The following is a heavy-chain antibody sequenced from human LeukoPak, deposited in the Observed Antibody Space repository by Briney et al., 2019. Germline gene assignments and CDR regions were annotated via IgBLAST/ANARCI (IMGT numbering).Heavy chain of an antibody. J-gene: IGHJ5*02. Sequence: SETLSLTCTVSDGSISSGGYYWSWIRQHPGKGLEWIGYIYYSGSTYYNPSLKSRVTISVDTSKNQFSLKLSSVTAADTAVYYCARASSIAARPTQFDPWGQGTLVTVSS. CDR3: ARASSIAARPTQFDP. CDR2: IYYSGST. V-gene: IGHV4-31*03. D-gene: IGHD6-6*01. CDR1: DGSISSGGYY.